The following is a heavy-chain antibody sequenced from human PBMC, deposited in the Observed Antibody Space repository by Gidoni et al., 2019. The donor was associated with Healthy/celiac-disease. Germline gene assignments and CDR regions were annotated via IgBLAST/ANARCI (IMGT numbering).Heavy chain of an antibody. J-gene: IGHJ6*02. CDR1: GFTFSSYA. V-gene: IGHV3-23*01. CDR3: AKIGYYYDSSGYYYEYYYYGMDV. D-gene: IGHD3-22*01. CDR2: ISGSGGST. Sequence: EVQLLESGGGLVQPGGSLRLSCAASGFTFSSYAMSWVRQAPGKGLEWVSAISGSGGSTYYADSVKGRFTISRDNSKNTLYLQMNSLRAEDTAVYYCAKIGYYYDSSGYYYEYYYYGMDVWGQGTTVTVSS.